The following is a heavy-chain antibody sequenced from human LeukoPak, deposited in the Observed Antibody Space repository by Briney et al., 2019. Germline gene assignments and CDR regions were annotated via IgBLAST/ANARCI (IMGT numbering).Heavy chain of an antibody. J-gene: IGHJ6*02. CDR1: GFTFSSYA. Sequence: GGSLRLSCAASGFTFSSYAIHWVRQAPGKGLEWVAVVVYDGRNKYYADIVKGRFTIARDNSKNTLYLQMNSLRAEDTAVYYCAREGDSSGYWGWFYYYGMDVWGQGTTVTVS. V-gene: IGHV3-30-3*01. D-gene: IGHD3-22*01. CDR3: AREGDSSGYWGWFYYYGMDV. CDR2: VVYDGRNK.